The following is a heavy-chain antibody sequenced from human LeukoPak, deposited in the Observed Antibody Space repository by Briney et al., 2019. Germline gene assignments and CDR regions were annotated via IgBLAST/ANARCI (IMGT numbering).Heavy chain of an antibody. CDR1: GFTFSIYW. J-gene: IGHJ4*02. CDR2: INTDWSST. V-gene: IGHV3-74*01. CDR3: ARADCSSTSCPFDY. Sequence: LTGGSLRLSCAASGFTFSIYWKHWVRQAPGKGLVWFSRINTDWSSTSYADSVKGRFTISRDDAKNTLYLQMNSLRAEDTAVYYCARADCSSTSCPFDYWGQGTLVTVSS. D-gene: IGHD2-2*01.